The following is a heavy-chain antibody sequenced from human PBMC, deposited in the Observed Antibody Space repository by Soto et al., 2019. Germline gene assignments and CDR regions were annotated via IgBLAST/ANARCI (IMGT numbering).Heavy chain of an antibody. D-gene: IGHD6-25*01. J-gene: IGHJ4*02. Sequence: QAQVVQSGPAMKEPGSSVKVSCRASGIMSSGYGFSWVRQAPGQGLEWVGRINPTLDSTQYAQNLQGRVSITVDKSTDTAYLEVTSLRLEDTAIYFCATMKRARLDSWGRGTVVTVSS. CDR3: ATMKRARLDS. V-gene: IGHV1-69*09. CDR1: GIMSSGYG. CDR2: INPTLDST.